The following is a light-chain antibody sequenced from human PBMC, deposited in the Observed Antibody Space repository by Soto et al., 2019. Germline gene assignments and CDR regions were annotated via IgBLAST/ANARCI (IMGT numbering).Light chain of an antibody. Sequence: EIVMTQSPGTLSVSAGERATLLCRASQSVSNNLAWYQQKPGQAPRLLIYDASTRATGIPARFSGSGSGTEFTLTIISLQSEDYAVYHCHQYNQWPSYTFGPGTQVDIK. CDR1: QSVSNN. CDR3: HQYNQWPSYT. CDR2: DAS. V-gene: IGKV3-15*01. J-gene: IGKJ3*01.